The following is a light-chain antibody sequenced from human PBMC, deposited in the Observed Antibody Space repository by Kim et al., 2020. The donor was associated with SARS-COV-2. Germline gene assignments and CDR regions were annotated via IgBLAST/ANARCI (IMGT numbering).Light chain of an antibody. J-gene: IGLJ2*01. Sequence: VSVSPGQTARVTCSGDQLGAKYICWYQQRPGQSPVLVIYQDKNRPSGIPERFSGSNSGNTATLTISGTQAMDEADYYCQAWDTTVVFGGGTKLTVL. CDR3: QAWDTTVV. CDR2: QDK. CDR1: QLGAKY. V-gene: IGLV3-1*01.